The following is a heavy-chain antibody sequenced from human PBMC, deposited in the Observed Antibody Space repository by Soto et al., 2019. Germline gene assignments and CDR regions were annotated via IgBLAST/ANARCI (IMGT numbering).Heavy chain of an antibody. V-gene: IGHV4-31*03. Sequence: SETLSLTCPVSGGSISSGGYYWSWIRQHPGKGLEWIGYIYYSGSTYYNPSLKSRVTISVDTSKNQFSLKLSSVTAADTAVYYCARTTITYYYDSSGYGAFDIWGQGTMVTVSS. CDR3: ARTTITYYYDSSGYGAFDI. CDR2: IYYSGST. J-gene: IGHJ3*02. D-gene: IGHD3-22*01. CDR1: GGSISSGGYY.